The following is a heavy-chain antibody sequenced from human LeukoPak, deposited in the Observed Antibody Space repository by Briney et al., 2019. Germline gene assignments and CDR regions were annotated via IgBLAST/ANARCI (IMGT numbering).Heavy chain of an antibody. CDR1: GLTFSSYA. CDR3: AKDYDYVWGSYRQGSYFDY. CDR2: ISGSGGST. V-gene: IGHV3-23*01. J-gene: IGHJ4*02. D-gene: IGHD3-16*02. Sequence: GGSLRPSFVASGLTFSSYAMSWVGQAPGKGREWASAISGSGGSTYYVDSVKGRFTISRDNSKNTLYLQMNSLRAEDTAVYYCAKDYDYVWGSYRQGSYFDYWGQGTLVTVSS.